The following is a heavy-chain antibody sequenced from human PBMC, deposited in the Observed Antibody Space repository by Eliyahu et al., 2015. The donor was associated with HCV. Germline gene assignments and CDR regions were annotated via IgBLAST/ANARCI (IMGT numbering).Heavy chain of an antibody. CDR1: GFSFSNAW. D-gene: IGHD1-7*01. CDR3: TLFHWNYNDAFDI. J-gene: IGHJ3*02. CDR2: IKSNADGGTV. Sequence: EVQLVESGGGLVKPGGSLRLSCAGAGFSFSNAWMSWVRQAPGKGLGWVGRIKSNADGGTVDYAAPVKGRFTISRDDSRNTLYLQLNSLKIEDTGVYYCTLFHWNYNDAFDIWGQGTNITVSS. V-gene: IGHV3-15*01.